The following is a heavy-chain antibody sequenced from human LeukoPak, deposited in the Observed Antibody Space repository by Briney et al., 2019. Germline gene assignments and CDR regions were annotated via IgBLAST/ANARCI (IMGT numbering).Heavy chain of an antibody. D-gene: IGHD3-22*01. CDR2: INPNSGGT. V-gene: IGHV1-2*06. J-gene: IGHJ4*02. CDR1: GYTFTGYY. CDR3: ARDWETWYYYDSSGYYYY. Sequence: ASVKVSCKASGYTFTGYYMHWVRQAPGQGLEWMGRINPNSGGTNYAQKFQGRVTMTRDTSISTAYMELSRLRSDDTAVYYCARDWETWYYYDSSGYYYYWGQGTLVTVSS.